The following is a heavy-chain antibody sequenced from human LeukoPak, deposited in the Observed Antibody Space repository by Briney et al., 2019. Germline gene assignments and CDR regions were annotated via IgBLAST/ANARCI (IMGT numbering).Heavy chain of an antibody. Sequence: ASVKVSCKASGYTLTGYYMHWVRQAPGQGLEWMGRINPDSGGTNYVQKFLGRVTMTRDTSISTAYMELSRLRSDDTAVYYCAGDMGPQDAFDIWGQGTMVTVS. J-gene: IGHJ3*02. CDR2: INPDSGGT. D-gene: IGHD1-26*01. CDR1: GYTLTGYY. CDR3: AGDMGPQDAFDI. V-gene: IGHV1-2*06.